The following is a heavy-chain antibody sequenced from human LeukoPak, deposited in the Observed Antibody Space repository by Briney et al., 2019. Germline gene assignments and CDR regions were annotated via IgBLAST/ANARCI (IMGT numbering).Heavy chain of an antibody. Sequence: ASVKVSCKASGYTFTGYYMHWVRQAPGQGLEWMGWINPNSGGTNYAQKFQGRVTMTRDTSISTAYMELSSLRSEDTAVYYCARRSSGYFRHFDYWGQGTLVTVSS. D-gene: IGHD3-22*01. CDR1: GYTFTGYY. J-gene: IGHJ4*02. CDR2: INPNSGGT. V-gene: IGHV1-2*02. CDR3: ARRSSGYFRHFDY.